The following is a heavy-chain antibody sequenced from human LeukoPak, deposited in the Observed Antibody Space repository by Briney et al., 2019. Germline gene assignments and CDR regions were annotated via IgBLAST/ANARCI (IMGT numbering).Heavy chain of an antibody. J-gene: IGHJ6*04. CDR3: AKTGMLRRVGYLDV. V-gene: IGHV3-30*18. D-gene: IGHD1-1*01. CDR1: GFIFSDYG. Sequence: GRSLRLSCVASGFIFSDYGIQWVRQAPGKGLEWVAVIAYDGNNTYYGDSVRGRFTISRDNSKKMVYLEMISLRVEDTAVYYCAKTGMLRRVGYLDVWGKGTAVIVSS. CDR2: IAYDGNNT.